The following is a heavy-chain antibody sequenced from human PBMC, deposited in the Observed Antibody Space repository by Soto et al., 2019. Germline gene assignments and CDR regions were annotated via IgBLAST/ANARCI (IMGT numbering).Heavy chain of an antibody. Sequence: GGSLRLSCVASGFTLSTYAMSWVRQAPGKGLEWVSGITGSGGSTYYADSVKGRFTISRDNSKNTLYLQMNSLRAEDTAVYYCARDRLGSSGSDYSGQGTLVTVSS. D-gene: IGHD3-22*01. CDR1: GFTLSTYA. CDR2: ITGSGGST. V-gene: IGHV3-23*01. J-gene: IGHJ4*02. CDR3: ARDRLGSSGSDY.